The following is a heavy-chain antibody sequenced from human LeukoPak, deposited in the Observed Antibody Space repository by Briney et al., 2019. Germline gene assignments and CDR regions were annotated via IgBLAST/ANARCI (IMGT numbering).Heavy chain of an antibody. V-gene: IGHV3-21*01. CDR3: ARDPNSSGWYKGLYYFDY. CDR1: GFTVSSNY. Sequence: GGSLRLSCAASGFTVSSNYMSWVRQAPGKGLEWVSSISSSSSYIYYADSVKGRFTISRDNAKNSLYLQMNSLRAEDTAVYYCARDPNSSGWYKGLYYFDYWGQGTLVTVSS. D-gene: IGHD6-19*01. J-gene: IGHJ4*02. CDR2: ISSSSSYI.